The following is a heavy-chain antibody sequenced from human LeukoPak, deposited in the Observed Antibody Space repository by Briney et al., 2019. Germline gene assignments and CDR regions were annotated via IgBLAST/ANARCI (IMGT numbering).Heavy chain of an antibody. CDR3: ARDGVTGTTGDY. CDR1: GFTFSSCA. V-gene: IGHV3-23*01. CDR2: ISGSGGST. D-gene: IGHD1-20*01. Sequence: HSGGSLRLSCAASGFTFSSCAMSCVRQAPGKGLEWVSGISGSGGSTYYADSVKGRFTISRDNSKNTLYLQMNSLRAEDTAVYYCARDGVTGTTGDYWGQGTLVTVSS. J-gene: IGHJ4*02.